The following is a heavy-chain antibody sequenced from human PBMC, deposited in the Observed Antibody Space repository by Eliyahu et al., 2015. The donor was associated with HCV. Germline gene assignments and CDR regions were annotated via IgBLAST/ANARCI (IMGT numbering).Heavy chain of an antibody. CDR2: INHSGST. CDR3: ASGSYLTFDI. J-gene: IGHJ3*02. D-gene: IGHD1-26*01. V-gene: IGHV4-34*01. Sequence: QVQLQQWGAGLLKPSETLSLTCAXYGGSFSGYYXSWIHQPPGKGLEWIGKINHSGSTNYNPSLKSRVTISVDTSKNQFSLKLSSVTAADTAVYYCASGSYLTFDIWGQGTMVTVSS. CDR1: GGSFSGYY.